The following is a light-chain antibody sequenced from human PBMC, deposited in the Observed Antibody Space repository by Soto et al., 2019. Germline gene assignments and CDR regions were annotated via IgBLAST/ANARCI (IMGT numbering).Light chain of an antibody. V-gene: IGLV2-14*01. CDR3: SSYTTSGTPV. Sequence: QSVLTQSASVSGSPGQTITISCTGTSSDVGGYNYLSWYQQHPGKAPKVMIYEVSNRPSGVSNRFSGSKSGNTASLTISGLQAEDESDYFCSSYTTSGTPVFGGGTKVTVL. CDR1: SSDVGGYNY. J-gene: IGLJ3*02. CDR2: EVS.